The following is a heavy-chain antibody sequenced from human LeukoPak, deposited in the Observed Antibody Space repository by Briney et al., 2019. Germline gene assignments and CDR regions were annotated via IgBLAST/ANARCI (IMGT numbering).Heavy chain of an antibody. CDR3: ARDTYTSGWYAGWNY. D-gene: IGHD6-19*01. CDR2: ASYDGHNN. J-gene: IGHJ4*02. CDR1: GFTFNNYA. Sequence: GGSLRLSCAVSGFTFNNYAMHWVRQAPGKGLEWVAVASYDGHNNYYADSVKGRFTISRDNSKNTLYLQMNSLRAEDTAVYYCARDTYTSGWYAGWNYWGQGTLVTVSA. V-gene: IGHV3-30*04.